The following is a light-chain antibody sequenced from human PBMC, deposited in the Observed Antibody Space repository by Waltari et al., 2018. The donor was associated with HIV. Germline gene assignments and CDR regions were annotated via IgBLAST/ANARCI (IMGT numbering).Light chain of an antibody. CDR2: ELN. Sequence: QSAMTPPASASGSPRQSITISCTGTRSDIGTYNYVSWYHHHPGQAPTLLIYELNKRPSGGTTRCLGSSAGNTASLIIFGLQAEDEADYYCCSVRDSFTWVFGGGTKLTVL. CDR1: RSDIGTYNY. CDR3: CSVRDSFTWV. J-gene: IGLJ3*02. V-gene: IGLV2-23*02.